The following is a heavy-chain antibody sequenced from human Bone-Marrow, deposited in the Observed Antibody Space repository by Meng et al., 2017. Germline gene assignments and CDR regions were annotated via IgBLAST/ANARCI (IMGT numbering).Heavy chain of an antibody. CDR3: ARVDIVATLPRAIDY. D-gene: IGHD5-12*01. J-gene: IGHJ4*02. V-gene: IGHV4-34*01. CDR2: IYYSGST. CDR1: GGSFSGYY. Sequence: SQTLSLTCAVYGGSFSGYYWSWIRQPPGKGLEWIGSIYYSGSTYYNPSLKSRVTISVDTSKNQFSLKLSSVTAADTAVYYCARVDIVATLPRAIDYWGQGTLVTVSS.